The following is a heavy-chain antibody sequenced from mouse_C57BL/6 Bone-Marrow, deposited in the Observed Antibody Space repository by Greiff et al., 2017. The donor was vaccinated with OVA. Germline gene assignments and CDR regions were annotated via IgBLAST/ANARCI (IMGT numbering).Heavy chain of an antibody. V-gene: IGHV1-52*01. Sequence: QVQLQQPGAELVRPGSSVKLSCKASGYTFNSYWMHWVKQRPIQGLEWIGNIDPSDSETNYNQKFKDKATLTGDKSSSTAYMQLSSLTSEDSAVYYCARLGHPLAYWGQGTLVTVSA. CDR3: ARLGHPLAY. CDR1: GYTFNSYW. D-gene: IGHD4-1*01. CDR2: IDPSDSET. J-gene: IGHJ3*01.